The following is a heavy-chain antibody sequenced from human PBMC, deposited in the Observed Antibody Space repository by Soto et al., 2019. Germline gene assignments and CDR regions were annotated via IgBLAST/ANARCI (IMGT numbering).Heavy chain of an antibody. CDR1: GGTFSTYV. CDR3: VTGVARGRWLDP. J-gene: IGHJ5*02. CDR2: ITPLSGSV. D-gene: IGHD5-12*01. V-gene: IGHV1-69*01. Sequence: QVQLVQSGAEVKKPGSSVKVSCKASGGTFSTYVVNWVRQAPGQGLEWMGAITPLSGSVNFAQTFLGRVTINADESTATAYMEWTSLRSEDTAVYYCVTGVARGRWLDPWGQGTLVTVSS.